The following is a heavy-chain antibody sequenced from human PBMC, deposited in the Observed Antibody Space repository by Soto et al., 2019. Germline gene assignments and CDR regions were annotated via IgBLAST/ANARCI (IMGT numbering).Heavy chain of an antibody. CDR3: ARVAAMSTSTSLIDY. D-gene: IGHD5-18*01. J-gene: IGHJ4*02. Sequence: ETLSLTCTVSGGSVSSGNYYWSWIRQPPGRGLEYIGDIYYSGSTKYNPSLKSRVTMSVDTSKNQFSLKLNSVTAADTAVYYCARVAAMSTSTSLIDYWGQGTLVTVS. V-gene: IGHV4-61*01. CDR1: GGSVSSGNYY. CDR2: IYYSGST.